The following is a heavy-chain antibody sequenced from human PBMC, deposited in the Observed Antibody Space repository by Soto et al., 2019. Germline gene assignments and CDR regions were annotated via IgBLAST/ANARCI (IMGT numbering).Heavy chain of an antibody. CDR2: IYPGDSDT. V-gene: IGHV5-51*01. D-gene: IGHD2-2*01. J-gene: IGHJ6*02. Sequence: GEALKISCXGSGYSFSSYWIGWGRQMPGEGLEWMGIIYPGDSDTRYSPSFQGQVTISADKSISTAYLQWSSLKASDTAMYYCARLGCSSTSCYYYGMDVWGQGTTVTVSS. CDR3: ARLGCSSTSCYYYGMDV. CDR1: GYSFSSYW.